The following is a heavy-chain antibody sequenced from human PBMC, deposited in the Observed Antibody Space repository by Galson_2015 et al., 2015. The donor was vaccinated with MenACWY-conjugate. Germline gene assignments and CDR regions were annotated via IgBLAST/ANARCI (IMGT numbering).Heavy chain of an antibody. D-gene: IGHD1-14*01. CDR1: GYNFITYW. J-gene: IGHJ6*03. CDR2: ISPIDSKT. Sequence: QSGAEVKKPGESLKISCKGSGYNFITYWIGWVRQMPGKGLEWVGLISPIDSKTRYSPAFEGQVTISADKSISTAYLQWNSLQASAPAWYSGAEPPPGGRVRAVWGKGPRFPSP. CDR3: AEPPPGGRVRAV. V-gene: IGHV5-51*01.